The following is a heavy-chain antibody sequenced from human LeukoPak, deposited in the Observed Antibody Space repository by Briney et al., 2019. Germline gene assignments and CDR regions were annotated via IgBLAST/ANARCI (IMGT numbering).Heavy chain of an antibody. D-gene: IGHD3-3*01. CDR3: ARAHAWSGLSSYYYMDI. Sequence: SSVKASCKANGYTYTSYDSNWVRQAAGQGLEWMGWMNPNSGNTGYAQKFQGRVTMTRNTSISTAYMELSSLRSEDTAVYYCARAHAWSGLSSYYYMDIWGKGTTVIVSS. V-gene: IGHV1-8*01. CDR2: MNPNSGNT. CDR1: GYTYTSYD. J-gene: IGHJ6*03.